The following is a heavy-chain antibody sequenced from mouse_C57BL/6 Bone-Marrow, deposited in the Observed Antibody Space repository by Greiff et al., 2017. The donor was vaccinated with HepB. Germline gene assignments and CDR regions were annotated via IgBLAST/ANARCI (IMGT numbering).Heavy chain of an antibody. J-gene: IGHJ4*01. CDR1: GYAFTNYL. CDR2: INPGSGGT. CDR3: ERRRKRYDAMDY. Sequence: QVQLQQSGAELVRPGSSVKVSCKASGYAFTNYLIDWVKQRPGQGLEWIGVINPGSGGTNYNEKFKGKATLTADKSSSTAYMQLSSLTSEDSAVYFCERRRKRYDAMDYWGQGTSVTVSS. V-gene: IGHV1-54*01.